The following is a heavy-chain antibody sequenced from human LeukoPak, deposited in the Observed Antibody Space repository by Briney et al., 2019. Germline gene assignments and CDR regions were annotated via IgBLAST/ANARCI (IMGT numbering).Heavy chain of an antibody. Sequence: GSLRLSCAASGLTFGNYAMTWVRQAPGKGLEWVSTISGDGTDTYCADSVKGRFTISRDNSKNTQSLQMSSLRAEDTAVYYCAKVVPAAYYVYWGQGTLVTVSS. CDR2: ISGDGTDT. D-gene: IGHD2-2*01. V-gene: IGHV3-23*01. CDR3: AKVVPAAYYVY. J-gene: IGHJ4*02. CDR1: GLTFGNYA.